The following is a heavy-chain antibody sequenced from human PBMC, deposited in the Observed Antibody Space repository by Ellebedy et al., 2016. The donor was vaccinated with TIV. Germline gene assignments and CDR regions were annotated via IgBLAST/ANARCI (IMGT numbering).Heavy chain of an antibody. V-gene: IGHV4-34*01. CDR2: IHHSWTT. Sequence: ESLKISCAASGFTFSDYYMSWIRQPPAKGLEWIGEIHHSWTTNYNPSLKSRVTLSVDASKNQFFLKLNSVTAADTAFYYCARVRGGCTTTSCYFDPWGPGILATVSS. CDR1: GFTFSDYY. J-gene: IGHJ5*02. CDR3: ARVRGGCTTTSCYFDP. D-gene: IGHD2-2*01.